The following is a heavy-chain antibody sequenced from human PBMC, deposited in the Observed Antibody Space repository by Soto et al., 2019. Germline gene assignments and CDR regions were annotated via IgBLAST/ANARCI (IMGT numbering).Heavy chain of an antibody. CDR1: GYTFTHYG. J-gene: IGHJ2*01. CDR3: AKDLDDGGRYWYFDL. V-gene: IGHV1-18*01. Sequence: QVQLVQSGAEVKKPGASVKVSCRASGYTFTHYGITWVRQAPGQGLEWLGWINPDNGGKHTEQRLNGSLTLATGRSTPTAYMALRSLIYDDTAVYYCAKDLDDGGRYWYFDLWGRGTLVTVSS. D-gene: IGHD4-17*01. CDR2: INPDNGGK.